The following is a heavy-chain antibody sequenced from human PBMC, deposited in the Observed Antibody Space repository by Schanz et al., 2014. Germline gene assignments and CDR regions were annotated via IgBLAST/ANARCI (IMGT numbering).Heavy chain of an antibody. CDR3: TRDRGALINHNDALDP. D-gene: IGHD3-16*01. J-gene: IGHJ3*01. Sequence: QVQLVESGGGVVQPGTYLRLSCAASGFTFRGHAMHWVRQAPGQGLEKVAVTSTDGTKTYYAASVRGRFTISRDNSKNTVYLQMNSLRSEDTAVYYCTRDRGALINHNDALDPWGQGTMVSVSS. CDR1: GFTFRGHA. V-gene: IGHV3-30*04. CDR2: TSTDGTKT.